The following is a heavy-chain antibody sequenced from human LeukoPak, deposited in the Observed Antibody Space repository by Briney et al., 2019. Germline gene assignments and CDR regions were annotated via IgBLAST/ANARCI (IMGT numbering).Heavy chain of an antibody. J-gene: IGHJ6*02. CDR3: ARAYVAVAGRDQYYYYGIDV. Sequence: ASVKVSCKASGYTFTSYDIHWVRQATGQGLEWMGWMNPNSGNTGYAQKFQGRVTMTRNTSISTAYMELSSLRSEDTAVYYCARAYVAVAGRDQYYYYGIDVWGQGTTVTVSS. CDR1: GYTFTSYD. CDR2: MNPNSGNT. V-gene: IGHV1-8*01. D-gene: IGHD6-19*01.